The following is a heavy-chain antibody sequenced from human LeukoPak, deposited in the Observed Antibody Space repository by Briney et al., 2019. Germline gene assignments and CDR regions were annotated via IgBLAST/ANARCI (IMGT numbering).Heavy chain of an antibody. CDR3: ARDPEWLGYFDY. CDR1: GGSISSYY. V-gene: IGHV4-59*01. J-gene: IGHJ4*02. Sequence: SETLSLTCTVSGGSISSYYWSWIRQPPGKGLEWIGYIYYSGSTNYNPSLKSRVTISVDTSKNQFSLKLSSVTTADTAVYYCARDPEWLGYFDYWRQGTLVTVSS. CDR2: IYYSGST. D-gene: IGHD6-19*01.